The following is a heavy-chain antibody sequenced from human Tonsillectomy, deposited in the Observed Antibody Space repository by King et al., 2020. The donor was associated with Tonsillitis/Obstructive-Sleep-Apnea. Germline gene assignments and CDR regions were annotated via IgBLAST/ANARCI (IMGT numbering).Heavy chain of an antibody. D-gene: IGHD4-17*01. Sequence: QLVQSGGGLVQPGGSLILSCAASGFTVSSNYMSWVRQAPGKGLEWVSVIYSGGSTYYEDSVKGRFTISRDNSKNTLYLQMNSLRAEDPAVYYCARDTTGYFDYWGQGTLVTVSS. CDR3: ARDTTGYFDY. CDR1: GFTVSSNY. J-gene: IGHJ4*02. CDR2: IYSGGST. V-gene: IGHV3-66*01.